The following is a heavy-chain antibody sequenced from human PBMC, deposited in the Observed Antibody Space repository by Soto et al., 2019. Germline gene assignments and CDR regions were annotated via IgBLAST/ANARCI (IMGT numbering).Heavy chain of an antibody. V-gene: IGHV3-23*05. CDR1: GFTFRDYA. CDR3: AKGGYNYGFLFDC. D-gene: IGHD5-18*01. J-gene: IGHJ4*02. CDR2: ISDNSGGIT. Sequence: LKISCAASGFTFRDYAMTWVRQAPGEGLEWVSSISDNSGGITYYADSVKGRFTISRDNSKNTLYLQMNSLRAEDTAVYYCAKGGYNYGFLFDCWGQGTLVTVSS.